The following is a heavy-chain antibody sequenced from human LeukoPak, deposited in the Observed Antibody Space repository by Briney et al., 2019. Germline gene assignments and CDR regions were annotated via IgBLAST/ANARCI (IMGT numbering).Heavy chain of an antibody. J-gene: IGHJ3*02. CDR3: ARATPNDYAPYTDAFDI. D-gene: IGHD2-2*01. V-gene: IGHV1-2*06. CDR2: INPNSGGT. Sequence: ASVKVSCKASGYTFTGYYVHWVRQAPGQGLEWMRRINPNSGGTNYAQKFQGRVTMTRDTSISTAYMELSRLRSDDTAVYYCARATPNDYAPYTDAFDIWGQGTMVTVSS. CDR1: GYTFTGYY.